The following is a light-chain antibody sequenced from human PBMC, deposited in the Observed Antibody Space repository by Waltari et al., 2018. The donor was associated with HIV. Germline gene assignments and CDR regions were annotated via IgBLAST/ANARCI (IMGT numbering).Light chain of an antibody. V-gene: IGLV3-21*04. CDR3: QVWDSSSDHHV. CDR1: NIGRRS. CDR2: YGS. J-gene: IGLJ1*01. Sequence: SYVLTQPPSVSVAPGKTARITCGGNNIGRRSVPWYQQKPGQAPVLVMYYGSDRPSGIPERFSGSNSGNTATLTISRIEAGDEADYFCQVWDSSSDHHVFGTGTKVTVL.